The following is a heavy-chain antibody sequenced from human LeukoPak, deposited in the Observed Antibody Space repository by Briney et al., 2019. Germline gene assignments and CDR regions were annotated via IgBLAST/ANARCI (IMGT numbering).Heavy chain of an antibody. D-gene: IGHD6-13*01. V-gene: IGHV3-30-3*01. J-gene: IGHJ4*02. CDR2: ISYDGSNK. Sequence: GRSLRLSCAASGFTFSSYAMHWVRQAPGKGLEWVAVISYDGSNKYYADSVKGRFTISRDNSKNTLYLQMNSLRAEDTAVYYCARYPAGFTSSWYGNYFDYWGQGTLVTVSS. CDR3: ARYPAGFTSSWYGNYFDY. CDR1: GFTFSSYA.